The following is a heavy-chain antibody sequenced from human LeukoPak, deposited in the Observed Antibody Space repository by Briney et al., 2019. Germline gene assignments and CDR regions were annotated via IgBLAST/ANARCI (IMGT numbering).Heavy chain of an antibody. CDR1: RFTLSDFW. D-gene: IGHD3-10*01. CDR2: IKQDGSET. V-gene: IGHV3-7*01. J-gene: IGHJ4*02. CDR3: AFARGFDY. Sequence: PGGSLRLSCAASRFTLSDFWMIWLRQAPGKGLEWVANIKQDGSETYYVDSVKGRFTISRDNAKNSLYLQMNSLRAEDTAVYYCAFARGFDYWGQGTLVTVSS.